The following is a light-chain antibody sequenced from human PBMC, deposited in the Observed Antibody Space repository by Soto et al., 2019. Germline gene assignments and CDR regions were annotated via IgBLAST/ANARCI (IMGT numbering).Light chain of an antibody. CDR1: QSISSW. CDR3: QQYHSYWT. V-gene: IGKV1-5*03. J-gene: IGKJ1*01. Sequence: DIQMTQSPSTLSASVGDGVTITCRASQSISSWLAWYQQKPGKAPKLLIYKASSLESGVPSRFSVSGSGTEFTLTISSLQSDDFATYYCQQYHSYWTFGQGTKVEV. CDR2: KAS.